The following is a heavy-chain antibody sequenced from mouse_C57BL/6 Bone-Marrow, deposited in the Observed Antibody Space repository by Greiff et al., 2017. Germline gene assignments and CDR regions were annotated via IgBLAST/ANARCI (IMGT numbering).Heavy chain of an antibody. J-gene: IGHJ3*01. CDR2: ITHSGET. D-gene: IGHD2-1*01. CDR1: GFPITSGYY. Sequence: VKVVESGPGLVKPSQSLFLTCSITGFPITSGYYWIWIRQSPGKPLEWMGYITHSGETFYNPSLQSPISITRETSENQFFLQLNSVTTEDTAMYYCAGDRSYYPWFAYWGQGTLVTVSA. CDR3: AGDRSYYPWFAY. V-gene: IGHV12-3*01.